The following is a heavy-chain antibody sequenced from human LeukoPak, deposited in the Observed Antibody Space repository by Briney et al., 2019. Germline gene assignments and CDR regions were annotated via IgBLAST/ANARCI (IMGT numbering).Heavy chain of an antibody. CDR2: IHYSGST. CDR3: ATAGDWNDVPH. J-gene: IGHJ4*02. V-gene: IGHV4-59*01. CDR1: GGSISSYY. Sequence: SETLSLTCTVSGGSISSYYWSWIRQPPGKGLEWLGYIHYSGSTNYNPSLKSRVTISVDTSKNQLSLRLSSVTAADTAVYYCATAGDWNDVPHWGQGTLVTVSS. D-gene: IGHD1-1*01.